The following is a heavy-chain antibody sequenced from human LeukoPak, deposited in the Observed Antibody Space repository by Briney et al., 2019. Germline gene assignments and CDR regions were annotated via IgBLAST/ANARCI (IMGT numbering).Heavy chain of an antibody. CDR1: GGSISSGDYY. Sequence: PSQTLSLTCTVSGGSISSGDYYWSWIRQPPGTGLEWIGYIYYNGSTYYNPSLKSRVTISVDTSKNQFSLKLSSVTAADTAVYYCARTSLGGAWFDPWGQGTLVTVSS. D-gene: IGHD3-10*01. V-gene: IGHV4-30-4*08. CDR2: IYYNGST. J-gene: IGHJ5*02. CDR3: ARTSLGGAWFDP.